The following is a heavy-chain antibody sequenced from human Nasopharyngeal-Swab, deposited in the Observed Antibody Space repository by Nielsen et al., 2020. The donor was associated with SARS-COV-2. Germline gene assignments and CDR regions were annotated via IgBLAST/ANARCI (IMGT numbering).Heavy chain of an antibody. D-gene: IGHD6-6*01. CDR1: GYKFASFW. J-gene: IGHJ5*02. Sequence: KVSCKASGYKFASFWIGWVRQMPGKGLEWVGIIYPSDSDTRYSPSFQGQVTISVDKSISTAYLQWSSLKASDTAMYYCAREYSRSGNWFDPWGQGSLVTVSS. CDR2: IYPSDSDT. CDR3: AREYSRSGNWFDP. V-gene: IGHV5-51*01.